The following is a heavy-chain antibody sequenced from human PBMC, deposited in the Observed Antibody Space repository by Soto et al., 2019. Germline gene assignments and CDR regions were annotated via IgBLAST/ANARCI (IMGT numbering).Heavy chain of an antibody. V-gene: IGHV4-31*03. J-gene: IGHJ5*02. Sequence: TLSLTCTVSGGSISSGGYYWSWIRQHPGKGLEWIGYIYYSGSTYYNPSLKSRVTISVDTSKNQFSLKLSSVTAADTAVYYCARVAFGELSRRWFDPWGQGTLVTVSS. CDR3: ARVAFGELSRRWFDP. CDR2: IYYSGST. CDR1: GGSISSGGYY. D-gene: IGHD3-10*01.